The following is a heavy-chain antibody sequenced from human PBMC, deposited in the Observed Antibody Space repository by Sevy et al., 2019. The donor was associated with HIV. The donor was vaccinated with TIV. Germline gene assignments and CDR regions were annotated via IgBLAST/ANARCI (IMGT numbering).Heavy chain of an antibody. J-gene: IGHJ4*02. CDR1: EFTFSSYG. CDR2: IWYDGSNK. CDR3: ARRSHYDFWTGYEFDY. Sequence: GGSLRLSCAASEFTFSSYGMHWVRQAPGKGLEWVAVIWYDGSNKYYADSVKGRFTISRDNSKNTLYLQMNSLRAEDTAVYYCARRSHYDFWTGYEFDYWGQGTLVTVSS. V-gene: IGHV3-33*08. D-gene: IGHD3-3*01.